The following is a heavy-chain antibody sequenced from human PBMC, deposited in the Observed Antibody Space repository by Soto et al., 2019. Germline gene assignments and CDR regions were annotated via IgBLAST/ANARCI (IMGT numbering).Heavy chain of an antibody. D-gene: IGHD3-22*01. CDR1: GFIFSTYT. V-gene: IGHV3-30-3*01. Sequence: QVQLVESGGGVVQPGRSLRLSCAASGFIFSTYTMYWVRQAPGKGLEWVALVSYDGSNTYHAESVKGRFTISRDDSKNTLNLQMSSLGVEDTAVYYCARARAGRVVISSFDSWGQGTLVTVSS. CDR2: VSYDGSNT. CDR3: ARARAGRVVISSFDS. J-gene: IGHJ4*02.